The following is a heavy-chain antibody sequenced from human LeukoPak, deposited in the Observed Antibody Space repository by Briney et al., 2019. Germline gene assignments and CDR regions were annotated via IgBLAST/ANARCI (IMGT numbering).Heavy chain of an antibody. Sequence: SETLSLTCTVSGGSISSSSYYWGWIRQPPGKGLEWIGSIYYSGSTYYNPSLKSRVTISVDTSKNQFSLKLSSVTAADTAVYYCARHLPGRGNWFDPWGQGTWSPSPQ. CDR3: ARHLPGRGNWFDP. V-gene: IGHV4-39*01. D-gene: IGHD3-10*01. CDR2: IYYSGST. J-gene: IGHJ5*02. CDR1: GGSISSSSYY.